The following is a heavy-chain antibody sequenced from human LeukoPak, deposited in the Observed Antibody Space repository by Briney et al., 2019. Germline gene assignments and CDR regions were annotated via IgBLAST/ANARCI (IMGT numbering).Heavy chain of an antibody. CDR3: ARDQVSEAVVISIDY. CDR2: IDPKSGGA. J-gene: IGHJ4*02. Sequence: VASVKVSCKASGYIFTGYYMHWVRQAPGQGLEWMGWIDPKSGGANYAQKFQGRVTMTRDMSIATTYMELSRLTSDDTAVYYCARDQVSEAVVISIDYWGQGTLVAVSS. D-gene: IGHD3-10*01. V-gene: IGHV1-2*02. CDR1: GYIFTGYY.